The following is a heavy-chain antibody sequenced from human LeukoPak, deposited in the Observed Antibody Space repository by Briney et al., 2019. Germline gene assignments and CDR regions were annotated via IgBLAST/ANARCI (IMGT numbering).Heavy chain of an antibody. CDR3: ARVGNWNADY. CDR1: GGSVSSYY. Sequence: SETLSLTCTVSGGSVSSYYWSWIRQPPGKGLEWIGYIYYTGSTNYNPSLKSRVTISVDTSKNQFSLKVNSVTTVDTAVYYCARVGNWNADYWGQGTLVIVSS. CDR2: IYYTGST. D-gene: IGHD1-1*01. J-gene: IGHJ4*02. V-gene: IGHV4-59*02.